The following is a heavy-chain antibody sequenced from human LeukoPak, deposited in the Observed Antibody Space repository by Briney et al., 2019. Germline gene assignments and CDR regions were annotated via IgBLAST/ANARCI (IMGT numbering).Heavy chain of an antibody. CDR1: GFTFSSYS. Sequence: GGSLRLSCAASGFTFSSYSMNWVRQAPGKGLEWVSSISSSSSYIYYADSVKGRFTISRDNAKNSLYLQTNSLRAEDTAVYYCARGVGFSGYVDYWGQGTLVTVSS. CDR3: ARGVGFSGYVDY. D-gene: IGHD5-12*01. CDR2: ISSSSSYI. V-gene: IGHV3-21*01. J-gene: IGHJ4*02.